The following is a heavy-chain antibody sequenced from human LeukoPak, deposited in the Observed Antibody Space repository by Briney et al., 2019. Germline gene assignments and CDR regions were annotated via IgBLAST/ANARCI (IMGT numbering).Heavy chain of an antibody. J-gene: IGHJ3*02. CDR1: GFTFNNYG. CDR2: IRYDGSKK. V-gene: IGHV3-30*02. D-gene: IGHD1-26*01. CDR3: AKTTIVGVTVDPSDI. Sequence: GGSLRLSCAASGFTFNNYGMHWVRQAPGKGVEGVALIRYDGSKKYYADSVKGRFTISRDNSKNTLYLQMNSMRTEDTAVYYCAKTTIVGVTVDPSDIWGQGTMVTVSS.